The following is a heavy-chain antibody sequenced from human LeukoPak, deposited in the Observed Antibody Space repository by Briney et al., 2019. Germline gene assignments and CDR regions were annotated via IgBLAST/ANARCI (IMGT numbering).Heavy chain of an antibody. CDR3: ARGRIVGATVLNY. J-gene: IGHJ4*02. Sequence: SETLSLTCAVYGGSFSGYYWSWIRQPPGKGLEWIGEINHSGSTNYNPFLKSRVTISVDTSKNQFSLKLSSVTAADTAVYYCARGRIVGATVLNYWGQGTLVTVSS. D-gene: IGHD1-26*01. CDR2: INHSGST. CDR1: GGSFSGYY. V-gene: IGHV4-34*01.